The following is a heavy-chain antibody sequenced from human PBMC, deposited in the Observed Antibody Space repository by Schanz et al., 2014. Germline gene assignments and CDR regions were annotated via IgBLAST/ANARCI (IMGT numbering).Heavy chain of an antibody. V-gene: IGHV3-11*01. CDR3: AREADPHYNDLCGYFKVYLGEGSVEDDS. J-gene: IGHJ5*01. CDR1: GFRFSDYY. CDR2: ISGMGSTM. D-gene: IGHD3-22*01. Sequence: TASGFRFSDYYMSWIRQAPGKGLEWLTYISGMGSTMLYADSVKGRFNISRDNAKNSLYLQMNFLRVEDTPMYYSAREADPHYNDLCGYFKVYLGEGSVEDDS.